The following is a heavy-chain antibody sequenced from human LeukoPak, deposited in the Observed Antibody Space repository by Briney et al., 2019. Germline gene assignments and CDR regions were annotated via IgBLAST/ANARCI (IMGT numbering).Heavy chain of an antibody. V-gene: IGHV3-20*04. D-gene: IGHD3-10*01. CDR3: ARSPRIIIVRGLISYYYYMDV. Sequence: GGSLRLSCAASGFTFDDYGMTWVRHAPGKGLEWVSGINWNGVSTGYADSVKGRFTISRDNAKNSLYLQMNSLRAEDTALYYCARSPRIIIVRGLISYYYYMDVWGKGTTVTVSS. CDR1: GFTFDDYG. J-gene: IGHJ6*03. CDR2: INWNGVST.